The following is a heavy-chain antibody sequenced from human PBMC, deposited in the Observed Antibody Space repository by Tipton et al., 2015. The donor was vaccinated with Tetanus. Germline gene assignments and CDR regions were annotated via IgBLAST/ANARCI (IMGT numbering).Heavy chain of an antibody. CDR2: FQYSGST. V-gene: IGHV4-59*01. Sequence: TLSLTCTVSGDSIGTYYWSWIRQPPGKGLEWIGYFQYSGSTNYTPSLESRVTISGETSKNQYSLNLRSVTAADTAVYYCARGSWVWSECVRRWSQGALVTVTS. J-gene: IGHJ1*01. CDR1: GDSIGTYY. CDR3: ARGSWVWSECVRR. D-gene: IGHD2-21*01.